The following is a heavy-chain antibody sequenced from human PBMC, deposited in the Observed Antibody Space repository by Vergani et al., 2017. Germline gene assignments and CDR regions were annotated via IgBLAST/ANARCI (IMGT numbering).Heavy chain of an antibody. CDR2: IWYDGSNK. CDR1: GFTFSSYG. Sequence: QVQLVESGGGVVQPGRSLSLSCAASGFTFSSYGMHWVRQAPGKGLEWVAVIWYDGSNKYYADSVKGRFTISRDNSKNTLYLQMNSLRAEDTAVYYCATASSGSYPSLDDWGQGTLVTVSS. D-gene: IGHD1-26*01. V-gene: IGHV3-33*01. CDR3: ATASSGSYPSLDD. J-gene: IGHJ4*02.